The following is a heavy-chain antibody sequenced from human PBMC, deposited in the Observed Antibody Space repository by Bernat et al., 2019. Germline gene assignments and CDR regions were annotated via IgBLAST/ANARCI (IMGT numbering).Heavy chain of an antibody. CDR3: ARPFGPPHSSGWYR. CDR2: IYYSGTT. CDR1: GISITSSSSY. Sequence: QLQLQESGPGLVKPSETLSLTCTVSGISITSSSSYWGWIRQPPGKRLEWIGAIYYSGTTYYNPSLKSRVTMSVDASSNQFSLKVNALTAADTAVYYCARPFGPPHSSGWYRWGQGTLVTVSS. V-gene: IGHV4-39*01. D-gene: IGHD6-19*01. J-gene: IGHJ4*02.